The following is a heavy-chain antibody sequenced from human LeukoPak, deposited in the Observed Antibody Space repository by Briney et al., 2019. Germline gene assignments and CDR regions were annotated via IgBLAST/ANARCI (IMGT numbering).Heavy chain of an antibody. CDR3: ARCSSSRSSGCDF. V-gene: IGHV1-18*04. CDR2: INPYNGNT. D-gene: IGHD6-13*01. J-gene: IGHJ4*02. Sequence: GASVKVSCKASGYTFTGYYMHWVRQAPGQGLEWMGWINPYNGNTHYAGYLQGRVTMTTDTSTGAAYMELTSLRSDDTAIYYCARCSSSRSSGCDFWGQGTLVTVSS. CDR1: GYTFTGYY.